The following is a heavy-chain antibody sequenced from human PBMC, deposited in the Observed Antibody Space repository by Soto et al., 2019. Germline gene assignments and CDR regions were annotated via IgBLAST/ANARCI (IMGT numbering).Heavy chain of an antibody. CDR2: IKTDGSSP. J-gene: IGHJ4*02. CDR3: ARDRIAGSGSCDN. Sequence: LRLSCVASGFTFNNYWMHWVRQVPGKGLVWVSRIKTDGSSPNYADSVEGRFTISSDNAKNTLYLQMNSLGAEDTAVYYCARDRIAGSGSCDNWGQGTLVTVSS. D-gene: IGHD3-10*01. CDR1: GFTFNNYW. V-gene: IGHV3-74*01.